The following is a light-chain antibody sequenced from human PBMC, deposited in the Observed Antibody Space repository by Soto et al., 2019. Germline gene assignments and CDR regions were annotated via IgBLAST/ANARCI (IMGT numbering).Light chain of an antibody. CDR1: QSVLYSSNNKNY. CDR2: WAS. V-gene: IGKV4-1*01. J-gene: IGKJ4*01. CDR3: QQSSNTLVP. Sequence: DIVMTQSADSLAVSVGERATSNCKSSQSVLYSSNNKNYLAWYQQKPGQPPKLLIYWASTRESGVPDRFSGSGSRTDFTLTIRRSQPADVAVYPCQQSSNTLVPFAGGTKVDIK.